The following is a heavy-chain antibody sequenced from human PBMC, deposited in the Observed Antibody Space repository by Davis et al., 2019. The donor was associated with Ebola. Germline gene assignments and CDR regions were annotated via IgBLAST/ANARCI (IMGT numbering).Heavy chain of an antibody. D-gene: IGHD2-15*01. V-gene: IGHV3-7*01. CDR2: IKEDGSEK. J-gene: IGHJ4*02. CDR3: VRDNGYCRGGPGYMVLDY. CDR1: GFTSSSHY. Sequence: PGGSLRLSCAASGFTSSSHYMTWARQAPGKGLEWVADIKEDGSEKNYVDSVKGRFTISRDNAKNSLYLQMNSLGAEDTAVYYCVRDNGYCRGGPGYMVLDYWGQGTLVTVSS.